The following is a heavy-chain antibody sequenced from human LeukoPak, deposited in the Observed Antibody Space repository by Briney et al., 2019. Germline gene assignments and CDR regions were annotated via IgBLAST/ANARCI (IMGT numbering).Heavy chain of an antibody. CDR2: INPNSGGT. D-gene: IGHD3-22*01. V-gene: IGHV1-2*06. CDR3: ARADDSSSYWDYYYMDV. CDR1: GYTFTGYY. Sequence: ASVKVSCKASGYTFTGYYMHWVRQAPGQGLEWMGRINPNSGGTNYAQKFQGRVTMTRDTSISTAYMELSRLRSDDTAVYYCARADDSSSYWDYYYMDVWGKGTTVTVSS. J-gene: IGHJ6*03.